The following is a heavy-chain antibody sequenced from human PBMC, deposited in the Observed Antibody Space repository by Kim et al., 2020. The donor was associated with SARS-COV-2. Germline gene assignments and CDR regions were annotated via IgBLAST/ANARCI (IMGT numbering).Heavy chain of an antibody. V-gene: IGHV1-69*04. Sequence: SVKVSCKASGGTFSSYAISWVRQAPGQGLEWMGRIIPILGIANYAQKFQGRVTITADKSTSTAYMELSSLRSEDTAVYYCARGVLRGSSWYSEGANSYYYYYMDVWGKGTTVTVSS. CDR3: ARGVLRGSSWYSEGANSYYYYYMDV. CDR1: GGTFSSYA. D-gene: IGHD6-13*01. J-gene: IGHJ6*03. CDR2: IIPILGIA.